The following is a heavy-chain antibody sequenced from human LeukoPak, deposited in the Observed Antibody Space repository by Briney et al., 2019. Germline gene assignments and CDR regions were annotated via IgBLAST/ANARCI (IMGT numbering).Heavy chain of an antibody. CDR1: GGSFSAYY. V-gene: IGHV4-34*01. CDR3: ARYSHLGGFGY. D-gene: IGHD6-13*01. CDR2: INHSGST. Sequence: PSETLSLTCAVYGGSFSAYYWSWLRQPPGKGLEWIGGINHSGSTNYNPSLKSRVTISVDTSKNQFSLKLSSVTAADTAVYYCARYSHLGGFGYWGQGTLVTVSS. J-gene: IGHJ4*02.